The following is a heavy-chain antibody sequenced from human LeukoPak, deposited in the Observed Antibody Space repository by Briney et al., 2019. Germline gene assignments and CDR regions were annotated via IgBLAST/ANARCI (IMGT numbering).Heavy chain of an antibody. V-gene: IGHV1-69*02. J-gene: IGHJ5*02. CDR2: IIPILGIA. CDR3: ARQATSIVGATTNWFDP. Sequence: SVMVSCKASGGTFSSYTISWVRQAPGQGLEWMGRIIPILGIANYAQKFQGRVTITADKSTSTAYMELSSLRSEDTAVYYCARQATSIVGATTNWFDPWGQGTLVTVSS. CDR1: GGTFSSYT. D-gene: IGHD1-26*01.